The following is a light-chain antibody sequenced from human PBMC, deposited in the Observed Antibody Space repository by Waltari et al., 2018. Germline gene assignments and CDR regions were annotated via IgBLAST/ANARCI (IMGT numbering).Light chain of an antibody. Sequence: DIQMTQSPSYLSASVGDTVTITCRASQSISSWLAWYQQKPGKAPKLLIYKASSLQSGVPSRFSGSGSGTDFTLTISSLQPEDFTTYYCLQYSSSPWTFGQGTKVEIK. CDR2: KAS. J-gene: IGKJ1*01. CDR1: QSISSW. CDR3: LQYSSSPWT. V-gene: IGKV1-12*01.